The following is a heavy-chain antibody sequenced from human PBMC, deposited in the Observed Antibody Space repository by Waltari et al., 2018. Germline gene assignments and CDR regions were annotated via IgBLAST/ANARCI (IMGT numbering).Heavy chain of an antibody. D-gene: IGHD1-26*01. V-gene: IGHV3-7*04. CDR1: GFTFNTFW. Sequence: EVQLVESGGGLVQPGGSLRLSCVASGFTFNTFWMSWVRQAPGKGMEWVTDIKQDGSDTYYADAVKGRLTGSRDNAKNSLYLQMNSLRVEDTAVYYCARDWEGDRPNFDYWGQGTLVTVSS. CDR3: ARDWEGDRPNFDY. CDR2: IKQDGSDT. J-gene: IGHJ4*02.